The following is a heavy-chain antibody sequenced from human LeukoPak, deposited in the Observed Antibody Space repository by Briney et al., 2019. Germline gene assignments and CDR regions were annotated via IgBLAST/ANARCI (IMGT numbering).Heavy chain of an antibody. J-gene: IGHJ4*02. D-gene: IGHD3-10*01. CDR2: INHCGST. Sequence: SETLSLTCAVYGGSFSGYYWSWIRQPPGKGLEWIGEINHCGSTNYNPSLKSRVTISVDTSKNQFSLKLSSVTAADTAVYYCARDAIGSGSTDYWGQGTLVTVSS. CDR3: ARDAIGSGSTDY. CDR1: GGSFSGYY. V-gene: IGHV4-34*01.